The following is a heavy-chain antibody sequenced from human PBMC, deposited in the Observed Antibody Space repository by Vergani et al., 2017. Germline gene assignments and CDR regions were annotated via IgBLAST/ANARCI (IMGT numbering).Heavy chain of an antibody. CDR2: IIPIFGTA. V-gene: IGHV1-69*01. Sequence: QVQLVHSGAEVKKPGSSVKVSCKASGGTFSGYAISWVRQAPGQGLEWMGGIIPIFGTANDAQKFQGRVTITADESTSTAYMELSSLRSEDTAVYYCARCGRKSSGQLRWFDPWGQGTLVTVSS. J-gene: IGHJ5*02. CDR3: ARCGRKSSGQLRWFDP. D-gene: IGHD6-19*01. CDR1: GGTFSGYA.